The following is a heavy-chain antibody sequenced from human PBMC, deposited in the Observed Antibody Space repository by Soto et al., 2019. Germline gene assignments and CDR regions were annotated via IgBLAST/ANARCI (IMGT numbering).Heavy chain of an antibody. V-gene: IGHV1-18*04. CDR2: ISAYNGNT. CDR3: ASGSSWYGHFDY. J-gene: IGHJ4*02. D-gene: IGHD6-13*01. CDR1: GYTFTGYY. Sequence: GASVKVSCKASGYTFTGYYMHWARQAPGQGLEWMGWISAYNGNTNYAQKFQGRVTMTTDTSTSTAYMELRSLRSDDTAVYYCASGSSWYGHFDYWGQGTLVTVSS.